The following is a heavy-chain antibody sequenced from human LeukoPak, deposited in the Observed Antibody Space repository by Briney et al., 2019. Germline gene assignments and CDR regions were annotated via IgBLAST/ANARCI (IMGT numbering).Heavy chain of an antibody. CDR2: INHSGST. V-gene: IGHV4-34*01. D-gene: IGHD3-10*01. CDR3: ARGHYYGSGSYYRLDY. Sequence: SETLSLTCTVSGDSISSYYWSWIRQPPGKGLEWIGEINHSGSTKYIPSLKSRVTISVDTSKNQFSLKLSSVTAADTAVYYCARGHYYGSGSYYRLDYWGQGTLVTVSS. J-gene: IGHJ4*02. CDR1: GDSISSYY.